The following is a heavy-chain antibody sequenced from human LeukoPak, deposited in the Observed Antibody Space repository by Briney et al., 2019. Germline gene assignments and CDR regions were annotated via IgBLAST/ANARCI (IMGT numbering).Heavy chain of an antibody. CDR3: ARHRSGWYSVGVYYFDY. CDR1: GFTFSSYS. Sequence: PGGSLRLSCAASGFTFSSYSMNWVRQAPGKGLEWVSSISSSSSYIYYADSVKGRFTISRDNAKNSQYLQMNSLRAEDTAVYYCARHRSGWYSVGVYYFDYWGQGTLVTVSS. CDR2: ISSSSSYI. V-gene: IGHV3-21*01. D-gene: IGHD6-19*01. J-gene: IGHJ4*02.